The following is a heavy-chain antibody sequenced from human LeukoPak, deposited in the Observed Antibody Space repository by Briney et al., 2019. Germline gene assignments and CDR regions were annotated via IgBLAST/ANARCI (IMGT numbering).Heavy chain of an antibody. CDR3: ARVRSTTYSSSWYRGDDFDY. CDR2: IHYSGNT. CDR1: GGSISGPY. J-gene: IGHJ4*02. V-gene: IGHV4-59*11. D-gene: IGHD6-13*01. Sequence: PSETLSLTCTVSGGSISGPYWNWIRQSPGKGLEWIGYIHYSGNTNYNPSLKSRVTISVDTSKNQFSLKLSSVTAADTAVYYCARVRSTTYSSSWYRGDDFDYWGQGTLVTVSS.